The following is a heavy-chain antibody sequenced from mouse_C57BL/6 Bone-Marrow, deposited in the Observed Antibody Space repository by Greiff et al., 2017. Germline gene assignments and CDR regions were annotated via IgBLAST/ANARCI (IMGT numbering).Heavy chain of an antibody. CDR1: GYTFTSYG. D-gene: IGHD2-3*01. V-gene: IGHV1-81*01. CDR2: IYPRSGNT. Sequence: QVHVKQSGAELARPGASVKLSCKASGYTFTSYGISWVKQRTGQGLEWIGEIYPRSGNTYYNEKFKGKATLTADKSSSTAYMELRSLTSEDSAVYFCARSWILEAMDYWGQGTSVTVSS. CDR3: ARSWILEAMDY. J-gene: IGHJ4*01.